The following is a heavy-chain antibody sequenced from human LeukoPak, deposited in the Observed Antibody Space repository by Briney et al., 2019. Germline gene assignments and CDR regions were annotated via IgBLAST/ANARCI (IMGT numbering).Heavy chain of an antibody. V-gene: IGHV1-69*05. CDR1: GGTFSSYA. CDR2: IIPIFGTA. D-gene: IGHD5-18*01. J-gene: IGHJ4*02. CDR3: ARALLRGYSYEGYFDF. Sequence: ASVKVSCKASGGTFSSYAISWVRQAPGQGLEWMGGIIPIFGTANYAQKFQGRVTITTDESTSTAYMELSSLRSEDTAVYYCARALLRGYSYEGYFDFWGQGTLVTVSS.